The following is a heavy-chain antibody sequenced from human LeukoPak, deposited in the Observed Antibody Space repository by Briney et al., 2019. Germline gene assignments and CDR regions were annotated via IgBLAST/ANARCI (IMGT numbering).Heavy chain of an antibody. D-gene: IGHD6-6*01. Sequence: SVKVSCKASGGTFSSYAISWVRQAPGQGLELMGGSIPIFGTANYAQKFQGRVTITTDESTSTAYMELSSLRSEDTAVYYCAREGQLGVADYWGQGTPVTVSS. J-gene: IGHJ4*02. CDR1: GGTFSSYA. CDR2: SIPIFGTA. CDR3: AREGQLGVADY. V-gene: IGHV1-69*05.